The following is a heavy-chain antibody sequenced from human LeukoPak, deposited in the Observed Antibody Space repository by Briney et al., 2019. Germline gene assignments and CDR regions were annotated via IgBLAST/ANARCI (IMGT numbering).Heavy chain of an antibody. CDR1: GGSCDDYY. D-gene: IGHD5-24*01. J-gene: IGHJ4*02. V-gene: IGHV4-34*01. CDR3: ARGRDRSKAGDH. Sequence: PSETLSLTCAVYGGSCDDYYCSWLRQPPGKGLEWIGEIHPSGIFYYNSSLMSRVTISIDTSKSQFSLRLTPVTAADTGFYYCARGRDRSKAGDHWGQGSLVTVSS. CDR2: IHPSGIF.